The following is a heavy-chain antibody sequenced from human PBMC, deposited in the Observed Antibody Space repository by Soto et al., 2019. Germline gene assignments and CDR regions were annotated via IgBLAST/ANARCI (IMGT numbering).Heavy chain of an antibody. V-gene: IGHV3-23*01. CDR2: ITGAGGGT. Sequence: GGSLRLSCAASGFPFSSYAISWVRQAPGRGLEWVAAITGAGGGTYYLEAVKGRFTVSRDNSKKTVYLQLDGLRPEDTAVYYCAKGQSDSHGDYNYYGMDVWGQGTTVTVSS. CDR3: AKGQSDSHGDYNYYGMDV. J-gene: IGHJ6*02. CDR1: GFPFSSYA. D-gene: IGHD4-17*01.